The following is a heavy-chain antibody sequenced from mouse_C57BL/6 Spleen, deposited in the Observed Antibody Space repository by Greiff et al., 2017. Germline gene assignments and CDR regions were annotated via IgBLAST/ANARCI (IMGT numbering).Heavy chain of an antibody. Sequence: VQRVESGAELMKPGASVTLSCKATGYTFTGYWIEWVKQRPGHGLEWIGEILPGSGSTNYNEKFKGKATFTADTSSNPAYMQLSSLTTEDSAIYYCSRNGYYEWFAYWGQGTLVTVSA. CDR3: SRNGYYEWFAY. CDR2: ILPGSGST. J-gene: IGHJ3*01. CDR1: GYTFTGYW. V-gene: IGHV1-9*01. D-gene: IGHD2-3*01.